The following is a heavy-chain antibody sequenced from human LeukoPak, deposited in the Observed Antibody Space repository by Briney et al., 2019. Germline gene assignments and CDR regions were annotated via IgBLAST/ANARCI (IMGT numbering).Heavy chain of an antibody. CDR3: AREGDVGWFGDLVAFDI. J-gene: IGHJ3*02. CDR2: ISAYNGNT. V-gene: IGHV1-18*01. CDR1: GYTFTSYG. D-gene: IGHD3-10*01. Sequence: ASVKVSCKASGYTFTSYGISWVRQAPGQGLEWMGWISAYNGNTNYAQKLQGRVTMTTDTSTSTAYMELRSLRSDDTAVYYCAREGDVGWFGDLVAFDIWGQGTMVTVSS.